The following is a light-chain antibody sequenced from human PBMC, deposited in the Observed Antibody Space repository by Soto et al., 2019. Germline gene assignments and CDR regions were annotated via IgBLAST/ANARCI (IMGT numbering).Light chain of an antibody. J-gene: IGKJ5*01. Sequence: AIQMAQSPSSLSASVGDRVTITCRASQGIGNDLGWYQQKPGKAPNLLIYAASSLQSGVPSRFSGSGSGTDFTLTISSLQPEDFATYYCQQSYSTPVTFGQGTRLEIK. CDR2: AAS. V-gene: IGKV1-6*01. CDR3: QQSYSTPVT. CDR1: QGIGND.